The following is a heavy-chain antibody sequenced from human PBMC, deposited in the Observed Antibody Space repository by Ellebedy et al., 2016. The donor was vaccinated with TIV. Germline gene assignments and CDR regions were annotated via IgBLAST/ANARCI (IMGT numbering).Heavy chain of an antibody. Sequence: GESLKISCAASGFTFSSYAMTWVRQAPGKGLEWVSAITCSGGSTYYADSVKGRLTISRDNSKNTLYLQMNSLRAEDTAVYYCAKCRGSEGLYFDYWGQGTLVTVSS. CDR2: ITCSGGST. CDR3: AKCRGSEGLYFDY. J-gene: IGHJ4*02. D-gene: IGHD3-10*01. V-gene: IGHV3-23*01. CDR1: GFTFSSYA.